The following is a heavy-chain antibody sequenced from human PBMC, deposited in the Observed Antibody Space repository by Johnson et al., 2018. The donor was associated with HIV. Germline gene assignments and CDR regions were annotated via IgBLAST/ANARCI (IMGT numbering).Heavy chain of an antibody. Sequence: SGSGVSTYYADSVKGRFTISRDNSKNTLYLQMNSLRAEDTAVYYCASSWGNAFDIWGQGTMVTVSS. CDR2: SGSGVST. J-gene: IGHJ3*02. D-gene: IGHD7-27*01. V-gene: IGHV3-23*01. CDR3: ASSWGNAFDI.